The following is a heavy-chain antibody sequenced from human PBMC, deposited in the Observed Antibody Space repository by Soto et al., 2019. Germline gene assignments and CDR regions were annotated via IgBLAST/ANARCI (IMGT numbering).Heavy chain of an antibody. CDR2: ISGSGGST. J-gene: IGHJ4*02. CDR1: GFTFSSYA. CDR3: AKDGATHSIAVADTFDD. Sequence: GGSLRLSCAASGFTFSSYAMSWVRQAPGKGLEWVSAISGSGGSTYYADSVKGRFTISRDNSKNTLYLQMNSLRAEDTAVYYCAKDGATHSIAVADTFDDWGQGTLVTVSS. V-gene: IGHV3-23*01. D-gene: IGHD6-19*01.